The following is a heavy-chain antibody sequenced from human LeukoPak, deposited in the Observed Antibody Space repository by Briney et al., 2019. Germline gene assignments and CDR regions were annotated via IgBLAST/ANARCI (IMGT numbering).Heavy chain of an antibody. CDR3: TKRVKYGGTCDRFAD. V-gene: IGHV3-23*01. Sequence: PAVSLTLSCAAYRFTFDNYRMRWVRQAPGQGLEWVSTVNADGGNTYYADSVKGRFTISRDISKSKLVLRMNSLEVEDTDLCYCTKRVKYGGTCDRFADWGQGTLVTVSS. D-gene: IGHD2-21*02. CDR2: VNADGGNT. J-gene: IGHJ4*02. CDR1: RFTFDNYR.